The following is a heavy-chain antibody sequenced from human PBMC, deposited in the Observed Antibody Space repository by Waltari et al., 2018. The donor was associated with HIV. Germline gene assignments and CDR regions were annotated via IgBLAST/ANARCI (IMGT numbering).Heavy chain of an antibody. J-gene: IGHJ4*02. D-gene: IGHD4-17*01. CDR1: GFRFDDSA. CDR3: AKADYGDNHFDY. Sequence: EVQLVESGGGLVQPGRSLRLSCVASGFRFDDSAMHWVRQAPGKGLEWVSRISWNSGNIGYADSVKGRFTISRDNAKNSLYLQMNSLRPEDTALYYCAKADYGDNHFDYWGQGTLVTVSS. CDR2: ISWNSGNI. V-gene: IGHV3-9*01.